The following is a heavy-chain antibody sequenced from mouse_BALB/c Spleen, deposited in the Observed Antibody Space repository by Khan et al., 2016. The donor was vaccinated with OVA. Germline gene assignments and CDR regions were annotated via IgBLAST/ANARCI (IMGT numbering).Heavy chain of an antibody. CDR2: IWRGGTT. CDR3: AKQDFYGSNYYYAMDY. Sequence: QVPLKESGPSLVQPSQSLSLTCTVSGFSLTSYGVHWVRQSPGKGLEWLGVIWRGGTTDYNAAFMSRLSITTENSKSQVFFKMNSRQTDDTAICCYAKQDFYGSNYYYAMDYWDQGTSVTVSS. CDR1: GFSLTSYG. J-gene: IGHJ4*01. D-gene: IGHD1-1*01. V-gene: IGHV2-5-1*01.